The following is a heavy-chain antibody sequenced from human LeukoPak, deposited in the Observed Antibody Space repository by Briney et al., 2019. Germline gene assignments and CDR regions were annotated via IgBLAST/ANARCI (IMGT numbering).Heavy chain of an antibody. CDR2: IYYSGNT. CDR3: ARGGTAFDI. V-gene: IGHV4-59*01. CDR1: GGSISSYY. J-gene: IGHJ3*02. D-gene: IGHD2-15*01. Sequence: SETLSLTCTVSGGSISSYYWSWIRQPPGKGLEWIGYIYYSGNTNYNPSLKSRVTISVDTSKNQFSLKLSSVTAADTAVYYCARGGTAFDIWGQGTMVTVSS.